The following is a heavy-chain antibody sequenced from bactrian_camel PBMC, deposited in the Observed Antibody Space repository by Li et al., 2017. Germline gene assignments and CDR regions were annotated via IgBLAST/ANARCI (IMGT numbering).Heavy chain of an antibody. V-gene: IGHV3S53*01. CDR2: LDSDDST. Sequence: HVQLVESGGGSVQAGGSLRLSCTASGYRYCMAWFRQTPGKEREGVATLDSDDSTTYADSVKGRFIISKDNTKRILSLQMNNLLPEDTAMYYCAADPCGGASHYLRRGAAASGYWGQGTQVTVS. J-gene: IGHJ6*01. D-gene: IGHD7*01. CDR1: GYRYC. CDR3: AADPCGGASHYLRRGAAASGY.